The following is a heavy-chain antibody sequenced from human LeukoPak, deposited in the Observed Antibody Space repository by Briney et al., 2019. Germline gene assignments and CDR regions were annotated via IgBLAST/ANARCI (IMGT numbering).Heavy chain of an antibody. CDR1: GFTFSSYA. D-gene: IGHD3-22*01. CDR2: ISGSGGST. CDR3: AKEPGDYYDSSGFDY. Sequence: GGSLRLSCAASGFTFSSYAMSWVRQAPGKGLEWVSAISGSGGSTYYADSVKGRFTISRDNSKNTLYLQMNSLRAEDTALYYCAKEPGDYYDSSGFDYWGQGTLVTVSS. J-gene: IGHJ4*02. V-gene: IGHV3-23*01.